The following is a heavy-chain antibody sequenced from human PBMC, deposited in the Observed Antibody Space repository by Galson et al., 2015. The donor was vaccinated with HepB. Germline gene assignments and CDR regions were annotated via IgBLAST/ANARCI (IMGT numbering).Heavy chain of an antibody. V-gene: IGHV1-18*01. Sequence: SVKVSCKASGYTFTSYGISWVRQAPGQGLERMGWISAYNGNTNYAQKLQGRVTMTTDTSTSTAYMELSSLRSEDTAVYYCARDEGYNLGQDLRDWGQGTLVTVSS. CDR1: GYTFTSYG. CDR3: ARDEGYNLGQDLRD. D-gene: IGHD5-24*01. CDR2: ISAYNGNT. J-gene: IGHJ4*02.